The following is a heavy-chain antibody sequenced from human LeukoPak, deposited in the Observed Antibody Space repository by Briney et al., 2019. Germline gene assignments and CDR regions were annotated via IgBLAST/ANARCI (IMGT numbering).Heavy chain of an antibody. D-gene: IGHD3-16*02. J-gene: IGHJ3*02. V-gene: IGHV4-31*03. CDR2: IYYSGGT. CDR3: ARSPSRHDYVWGSYRVDAFDI. Sequence: SETLSLTCTVSGGSISSGGYYWSWIRQHPGKGLEWIGYIYYSGGTYYNPSLKSRVAISVDTSKNLFSLKLSSVTAADTAVYYCARSPSRHDYVWGSYRVDAFDIWGQGTMVTVSS. CDR1: GGSISSGGYY.